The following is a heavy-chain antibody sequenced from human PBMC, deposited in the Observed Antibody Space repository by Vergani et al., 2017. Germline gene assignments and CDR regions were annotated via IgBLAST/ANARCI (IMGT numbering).Heavy chain of an antibody. J-gene: IGHJ4*02. Sequence: QVQLVQSGAEVKKPGASVKVSCKASGYTFTGYYMHWVRQAPGQGLEWMGWINPNSGGTNYAQKLQGRVTMTTDTSTSTAYMELRSLRSDDTAVYYCAREQYYDFWSGYQYYFDYWGQGTLVTVSS. CDR2: INPNSGGT. V-gene: IGHV1-2*02. D-gene: IGHD3-3*01. CDR1: GYTFTGYY. CDR3: AREQYYDFWSGYQYYFDY.